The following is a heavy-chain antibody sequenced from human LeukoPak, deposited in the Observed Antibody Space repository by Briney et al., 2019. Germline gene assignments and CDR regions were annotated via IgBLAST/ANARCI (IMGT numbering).Heavy chain of an antibody. CDR2: VNHSGST. CDR3: AGGGSGSPYAFDI. D-gene: IGHD3-10*01. J-gene: IGHJ3*02. V-gene: IGHV4-34*01. Sequence: ASETLSLTCAVYGGSFSNYYWSWIRQPPGKGLEWIGEVNHSGSTRYNPSLKSRVIISVDTSKNQFSLKLSSVTAADTAVYYCAGGGSGSPYAFDIWGQGTMVTVSS. CDR1: GGSFSNYY.